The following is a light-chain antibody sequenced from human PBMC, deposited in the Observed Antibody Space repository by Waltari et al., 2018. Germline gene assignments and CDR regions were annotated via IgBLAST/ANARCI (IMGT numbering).Light chain of an antibody. Sequence: DIVLTQSPDSLAVSLGERATIKCRSSQSVLSSSNNRNYLGWYPQKPGQPPNRLISWASTREFGVPDRFSGSGSGTDFTLTISSLQAEDVALYYCQQCYTFPYTFGQGTKLELK. J-gene: IGKJ2*01. CDR3: QQCYTFPYT. V-gene: IGKV4-1*01. CDR2: WAS. CDR1: QSVLSSSNNRNY.